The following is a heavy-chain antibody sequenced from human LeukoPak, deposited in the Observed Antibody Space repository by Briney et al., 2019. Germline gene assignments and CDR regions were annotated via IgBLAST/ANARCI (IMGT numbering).Heavy chain of an antibody. CDR3: ARSPLSNWFDP. Sequence: SETLSLTCTVSGGSVSSGSYYWSWIRQPPGKGLEWIGYIYYSGSTNYNPSLKSRVTISVDTSKNQFSLKLSSVTAADTAVYYCARSPLSNWFDPWGQGTLVTVSS. J-gene: IGHJ5*02. CDR2: IYYSGST. V-gene: IGHV4-61*01. CDR1: GGSVSSGSYY.